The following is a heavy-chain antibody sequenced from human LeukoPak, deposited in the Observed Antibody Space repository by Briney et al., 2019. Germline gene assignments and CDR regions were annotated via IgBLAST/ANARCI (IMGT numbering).Heavy chain of an antibody. D-gene: IGHD2-21*02. V-gene: IGHV4-59*01. Sequence: SETLSLTCTVSGGSISSYYWSWIRQPPGKGLEWIGYIYYSGSTNYNPSLKSRVTISVDTSKNQFSLKLSSVTAADTAVYYCARDYCGGDCFPDYWGQGTLVTVSS. J-gene: IGHJ4*02. CDR3: ARDYCGGDCFPDY. CDR1: GGSISSYY. CDR2: IYYSGST.